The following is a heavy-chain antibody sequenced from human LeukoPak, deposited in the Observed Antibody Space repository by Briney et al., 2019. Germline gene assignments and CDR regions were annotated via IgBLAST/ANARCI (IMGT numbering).Heavy chain of an antibody. Sequence: GGSLRLSCAASGFTFNDYGMHWVRPAPEKRLEWVSLISGVGGTTYYADSVKGRFTISRDNSKSSLYLQMNSLRTEDTAFYYCAKDSGYGSGNAYYYYMDVWAKGTTVTVSS. J-gene: IGHJ6*03. CDR1: GFTFNDYG. CDR2: ISGVGGTT. V-gene: IGHV3-43*02. D-gene: IGHD3-10*01. CDR3: AKDSGYGSGNAYYYYMDV.